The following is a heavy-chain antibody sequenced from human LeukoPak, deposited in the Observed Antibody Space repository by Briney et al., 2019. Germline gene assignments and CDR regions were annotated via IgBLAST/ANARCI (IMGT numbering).Heavy chain of an antibody. CDR1: GFTFSSYW. V-gene: IGHV3-7*03. Sequence: PGGSLRLSCAASGFTFSSYWMSWVRQAPGKGLEWVANIKQDGSEKYYVDSVKGRFTISRDNAKNSLYLQMNSLRAEDTALYYCAKALDDYGDLIDAFDIWGQGTMVTVSS. CDR3: AKALDDYGDLIDAFDI. D-gene: IGHD4-17*01. J-gene: IGHJ3*02. CDR2: IKQDGSEK.